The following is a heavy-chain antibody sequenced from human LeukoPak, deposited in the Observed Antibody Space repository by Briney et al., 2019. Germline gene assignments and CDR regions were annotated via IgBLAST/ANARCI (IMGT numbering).Heavy chain of an antibody. D-gene: IGHD4-17*01. J-gene: IGHJ4*02. CDR1: GFSFGDYY. Sequence: PGGSLRLSRAASGFSFGDYYMSWIRQAPGKGLELVSYISGAGSIIYNIDSVKGRFTISRDNAKKSLYLQMNSLRVEDAAIYYCVRAALAVDDYGDSGAFDYFDYWGQGILVTVSS. CDR3: VRAALAVDDYGDSGAFDYFDY. CDR2: ISGAGSII. V-gene: IGHV3-11*01.